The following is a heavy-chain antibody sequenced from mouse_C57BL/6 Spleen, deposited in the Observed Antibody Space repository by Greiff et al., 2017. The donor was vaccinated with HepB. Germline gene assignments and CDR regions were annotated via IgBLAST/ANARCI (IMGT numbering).Heavy chain of an antibody. CDR3: ARSEELGLLFAY. CDR2: INPGSGGT. Sequence: VQLQQSGAELVRPGTSVKVSCKASGYAFTNYLIEWVKQRPGQGLEWIGVINPGSGGTNYNEKFKGKATLTADKSSSTAYMQLSSLTSEDSAVYFCARSEELGLLFAYWGQGTLVTVSA. D-gene: IGHD4-1*01. CDR1: GYAFTNYL. V-gene: IGHV1-54*01. J-gene: IGHJ3*01.